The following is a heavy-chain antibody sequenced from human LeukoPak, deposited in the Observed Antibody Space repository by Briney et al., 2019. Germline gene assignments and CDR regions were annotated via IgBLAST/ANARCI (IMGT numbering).Heavy chain of an antibody. CDR1: GFTFSDYY. CDR2: IRNDGSNK. CDR3: AKPGGASSIAY. Sequence: PGGSLRLCCAASGFTFSDYYMSWVRHAPGKGLEWVAFIRNDGSNKYYADSVKGRFTISRDDTKNTLYLQMNSLRAEDTAVYYCAKPGGASSIAYWGQGTLVTVSS. D-gene: IGHD6-6*01. J-gene: IGHJ4*02. V-gene: IGHV3-30*02.